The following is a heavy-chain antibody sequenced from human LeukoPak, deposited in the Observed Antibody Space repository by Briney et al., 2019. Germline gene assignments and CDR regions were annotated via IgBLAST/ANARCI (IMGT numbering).Heavy chain of an antibody. CDR3: ARDSVLRFLEWSPGWFDP. Sequence: ASVKVSCKASGYTFTGYYMHWVRQAPGQGLEWMGWINPKSGGTNYAQKFQGRVTMTRDTSISTAYMELSRLRSDDTAVYYCARDSVLRFLEWSPGWFDPWGQGTLVTVSS. CDR1: GYTFTGYY. D-gene: IGHD3-3*01. V-gene: IGHV1-2*02. CDR2: INPKSGGT. J-gene: IGHJ5*02.